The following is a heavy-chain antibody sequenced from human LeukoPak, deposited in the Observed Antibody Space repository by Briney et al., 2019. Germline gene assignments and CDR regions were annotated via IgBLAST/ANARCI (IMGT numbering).Heavy chain of an antibody. Sequence: SETLSLTCTVSGGSISSYYWSWIRQPPGKGLEWIGYIYYNGSTNYNPSLKSRVTISVDTSKNQFSLKLSSVTAADTAVYYCASASLSALGFDYWGQGTLVTVSS. V-gene: IGHV4-59*01. CDR3: ASASLSALGFDY. CDR2: IYYNGST. J-gene: IGHJ4*02. CDR1: GGSISSYY. D-gene: IGHD7-27*01.